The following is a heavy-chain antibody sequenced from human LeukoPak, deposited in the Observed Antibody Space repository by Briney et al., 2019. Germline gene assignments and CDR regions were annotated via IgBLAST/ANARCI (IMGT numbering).Heavy chain of an antibody. CDR3: ATSRCSSTSCYIGFDY. CDR2: FDPEDGET. J-gene: IGHJ4*02. V-gene: IGHV1-24*01. Sequence: ASVKVSCKVSGYTLTELSMHWVRQAPGKGLEWMGGFDPEDGETIYAQKFQGRVTMTEDTSTDTAYMELSSLRSEDTAVYYCATSRCSSTSCYIGFDYWGQGTLVTVSS. CDR1: GYTLTELS. D-gene: IGHD2-2*02.